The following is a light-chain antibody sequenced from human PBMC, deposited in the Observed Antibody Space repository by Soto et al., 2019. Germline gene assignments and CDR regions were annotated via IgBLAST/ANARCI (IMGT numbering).Light chain of an antibody. CDR1: SSNIGENS. V-gene: IGLV1-51*01. Sequence: QSVLTQPPSVSAAPGQKVSISCSGSSSNIGENSVSWYQQFPGTAPKLLIYDNDKRPSGIPDRFSGSKSGTSATLGITGLQTGDEADYYCGTWDSSLSAVVFGGGTKVTVL. CDR2: DND. J-gene: IGLJ2*01. CDR3: GTWDSSLSAVV.